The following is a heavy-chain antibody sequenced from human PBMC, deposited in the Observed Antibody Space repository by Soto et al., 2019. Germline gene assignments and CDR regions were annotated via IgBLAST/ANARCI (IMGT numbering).Heavy chain of an antibody. J-gene: IGHJ6*02. V-gene: IGHV4-59*01. CDR2: IYYSRST. Sequence: SETLSLTCTVSGDSISPYYWSWIRQPPGKGLEWIGYIYYSRSTSYNPSLKSRVTISVDTSKNQSSLKLNSVTAADTAVYYCARDREAVAGVYYYNGLDVWGQGTTVT. CDR1: GDSISPYY. CDR3: ARDREAVAGVYYYNGLDV. D-gene: IGHD6-19*01.